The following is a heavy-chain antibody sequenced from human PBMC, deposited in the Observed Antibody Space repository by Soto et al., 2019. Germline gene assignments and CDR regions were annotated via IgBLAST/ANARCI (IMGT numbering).Heavy chain of an antibody. CDR3: ARAPGVVGATHYYYGMDV. J-gene: IGHJ6*02. CDR2: IIPIFGTA. D-gene: IGHD1-26*01. Sequence: QVQLVQSGAEVKKPGSSVKVSCKASGGTFSSYAISWVRQAPGQGLEWMGGIIPIFGTANYAQKFQGRGRFTADESTSTAYTELSSRRSQDTAVYYGARAPGVVGATHYYYGMDVWGQGTTVTVSS. V-gene: IGHV1-69*12. CDR1: GGTFSSYA.